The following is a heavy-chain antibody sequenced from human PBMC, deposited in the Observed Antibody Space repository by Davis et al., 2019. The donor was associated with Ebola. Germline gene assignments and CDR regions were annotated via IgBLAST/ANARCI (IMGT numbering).Heavy chain of an antibody. V-gene: IGHV1-2*04. CDR1: GYTFTGYY. CDR3: ARGGGGYYYYGMDV. J-gene: IGHJ6*02. D-gene: IGHD3-16*01. Sequence: ASVKVSCKASGYTFTGYYMHWVRQAPGQGLEWMGWINPNSGGTNYAQKFQGWVTMTRDTSISTAYMELSRLRSDDTAVYYCARGGGGYYYYGMDVWGQGTTVTVSS. CDR2: INPNSGGT.